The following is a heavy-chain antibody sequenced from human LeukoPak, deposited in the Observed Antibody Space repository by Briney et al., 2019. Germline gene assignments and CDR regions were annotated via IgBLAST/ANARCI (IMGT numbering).Heavy chain of an antibody. CDR1: GFTFSSCN. CDR2: ISSSSTDI. V-gene: IGHV3-21*05. Sequence: GGSLRLSCATSGFTFSSCNMYWVRQAPGKGLEWVSHISSSSTDIYYADSVRGRFTISRDNAKNSLYLQMNSLRVEDTAVYYCARDNYHSSGYYYVYDYWGQGTLVTVSS. CDR3: ARDNYHSSGYYYVYDY. J-gene: IGHJ4*02. D-gene: IGHD3-22*01.